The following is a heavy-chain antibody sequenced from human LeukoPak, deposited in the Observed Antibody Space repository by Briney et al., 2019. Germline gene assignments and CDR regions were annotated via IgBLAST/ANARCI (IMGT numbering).Heavy chain of an antibody. CDR3: APGLGESFFDY. CDR2: ISYDGSNK. D-gene: IGHD3-10*01. V-gene: IGHV3-30-3*01. CDR1: GFTVTDNY. J-gene: IGHJ4*02. Sequence: GGSLRLSCAASGFTVTDNYMNWVRQSSGKGLAWVAVISYDGSNKYYADSVKGRFTISRDNSKNTLYLQMNSLRAEDTAVYYCAPGLGESFFDYWGQGTLVTVSS.